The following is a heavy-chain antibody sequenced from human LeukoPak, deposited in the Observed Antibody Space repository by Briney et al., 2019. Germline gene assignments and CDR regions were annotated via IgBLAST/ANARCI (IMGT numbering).Heavy chain of an antibody. CDR1: GGSFSGYY. V-gene: IGHV4-34*01. CDR2: INHSGST. CDR3: ARDPKLWDY. J-gene: IGHJ4*02. Sequence: SETLSLTCAAYGGSFSGYYWSWIRQPPGKGLEWIGEINHSGSTNYNPSLKSRVTISVDTSKNQFSLKLSSVTAADTAVYYCARDPKLWDYWGQGTLVTVSS. D-gene: IGHD3-16*01.